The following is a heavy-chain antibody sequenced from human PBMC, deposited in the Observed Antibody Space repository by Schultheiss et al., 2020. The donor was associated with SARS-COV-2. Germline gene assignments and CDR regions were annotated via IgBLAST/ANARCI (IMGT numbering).Heavy chain of an antibody. D-gene: IGHD3-22*01. CDR2: ISSSSTI. Sequence: GGSLRLSCAASGFTFSSYSMNWVRQAPGKGLEWVSYISSSSTIYYADSVKGRFTISRDNAKNSLYLQMNSLRAEDTAVYYCARDPEYYYDTQGYWGQGTLVTVSS. J-gene: IGHJ4*02. V-gene: IGHV3-48*04. CDR3: ARDPEYYYDTQGY. CDR1: GFTFSSYS.